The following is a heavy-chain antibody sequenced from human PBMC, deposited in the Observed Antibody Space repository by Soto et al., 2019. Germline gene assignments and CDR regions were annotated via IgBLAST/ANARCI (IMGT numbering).Heavy chain of an antibody. D-gene: IGHD2-2*01. V-gene: IGHV3-9*01. J-gene: IGHJ3*01. CDR2: ISWDGGYK. Sequence: EVQLVESGGGLVQPGRSLRLSCAASGFTFVDYAMHWVRQAPGQGLEWVSGISWDGGYKGYADSVKGRFTISRDNAKKSLYLEMNSLRVEDTALYYCTKDEIYCSSISCKDAFDYWGQVTMVTVS. CDR1: GFTFVDYA. CDR3: TKDEIYCSSISCKDAFDY.